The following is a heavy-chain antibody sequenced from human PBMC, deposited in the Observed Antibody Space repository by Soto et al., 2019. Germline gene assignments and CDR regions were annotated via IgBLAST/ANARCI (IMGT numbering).Heavy chain of an antibody. Sequence: QVQLVESGGGVVQPGRSLRLSCAASGFTFSSYGMHWVRQAPGKGLEWVAVIWYDGSNKYYADSVKGRFTISRDNSKNTLYLQMNSLRAEGTAVYYCARDFFDIPELGSSFNWYFDLWGRGTLVTVSS. V-gene: IGHV3-33*01. CDR2: IWYDGSNK. D-gene: IGHD3-9*01. J-gene: IGHJ2*01. CDR1: GFTFSSYG. CDR3: ARDFFDIPELGSSFNWYFDL.